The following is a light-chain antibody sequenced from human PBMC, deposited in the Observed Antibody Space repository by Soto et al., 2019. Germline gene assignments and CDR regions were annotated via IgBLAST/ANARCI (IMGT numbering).Light chain of an antibody. J-gene: IGKJ2*01. CDR1: QSISSW. V-gene: IGKV1-5*03. Sequence: DIQMTQSPSTLSASVGDRVTITCRASQSISSWLAWYQQKPGKAPKLLIYKASSLKSGVPSRFSGSGSGTDFTLTISSLQPDDFATYYCQQYNSYPYTFGQGTKLEIK. CDR3: QQYNSYPYT. CDR2: KAS.